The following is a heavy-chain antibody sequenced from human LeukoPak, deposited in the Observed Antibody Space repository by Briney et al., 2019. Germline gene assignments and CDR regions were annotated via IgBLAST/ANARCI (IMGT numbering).Heavy chain of an antibody. CDR1: GFTFSSYA. CDR2: ISDTGATT. J-gene: IGHJ4*02. CDR3: AKDTSIGRYCTNGVCSPFDY. Sequence: HPGGSLRLSCAGSGFTFSSYAMSWVRQAPGKGLEWVSAISDTGATTYDADSVKGRFNISRDNSRSTLYLQMNSLRAEDTALYYCAKDTSIGRYCTNGVCSPFDYWGQGTLVTVSS. V-gene: IGHV3-23*01. D-gene: IGHD2-8*01.